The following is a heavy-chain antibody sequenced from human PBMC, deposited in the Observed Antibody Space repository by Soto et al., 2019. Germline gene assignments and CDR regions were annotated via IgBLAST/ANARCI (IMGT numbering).Heavy chain of an antibody. CDR3: ARDGYSGRSDGFDI. V-gene: IGHV3-30*04. CDR2: ISYDGKNE. CDR1: GFSVGAYS. Sequence: WGCLGLACATSGFSVGAYSVDWVRQPPGKGLEWVAVISYDGKNERYTDPVKGRFTVSRDNSKSTMYLQMNSLRSEDTAVYYCARDGYSGRSDGFDIWGQGTMVTVSS. D-gene: IGHD1-26*01. J-gene: IGHJ3*02.